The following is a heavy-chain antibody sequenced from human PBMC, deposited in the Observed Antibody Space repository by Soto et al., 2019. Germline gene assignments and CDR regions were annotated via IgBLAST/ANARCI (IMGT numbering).Heavy chain of an antibody. D-gene: IGHD1-26*01. CDR2: ISAHNGNT. CDR3: AKVLSGTYFDDSDY. V-gene: IGHV1-18*01. J-gene: IGHJ4*02. CDR1: GYTFNKHA. Sequence: QVQLVQSGPEVKKPGASVMLSCKASGYTFNKHAIMWVRQARGQGLEWMGWISAHNGNTNSAPKFQGRLTMTTDISTSTGYMELRSLTSADTAVYYCAKVLSGTYFDDSDYWGQGTLVTVSS.